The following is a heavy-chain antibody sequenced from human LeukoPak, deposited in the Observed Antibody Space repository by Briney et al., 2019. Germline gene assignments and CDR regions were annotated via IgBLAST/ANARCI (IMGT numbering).Heavy chain of an antibody. CDR2: ICSSSSYI. CDR1: GCTFSSYS. CDR3: AWSSGYDLGGIDY. D-gene: IGHD5-12*01. J-gene: IGHJ4*02. Sequence: GGSLTLSCAASGCTFSSYSMNWVRQAPGKGLEWVSSICSSSSYIYYADSVKGRFTISRNNAKNSLYLQMNSLRAEDTAVYYCAWSSGYDLGGIDYWGQGTLVTVSS. V-gene: IGHV3-21*01.